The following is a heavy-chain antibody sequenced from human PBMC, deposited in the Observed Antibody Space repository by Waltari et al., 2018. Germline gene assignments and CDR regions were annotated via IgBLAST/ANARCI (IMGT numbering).Heavy chain of an antibody. D-gene: IGHD7-27*01. CDR3: AREGDNWGSGGYYFDY. J-gene: IGHJ4*02. V-gene: IGHV1-69*13. CDR2: IIPSCGTA. CDR1: GGTFSSYA. Sequence: QVQLVQSGAEVKKPGSSVKVSCKASGGTFSSYAISWVRQAPGQGLEWMGGIIPSCGTANYAQKFQGRVTITADESTSTAYMELSSLRSEDTAVYYCAREGDNWGSGGYYFDYWGQGTLVTVSS.